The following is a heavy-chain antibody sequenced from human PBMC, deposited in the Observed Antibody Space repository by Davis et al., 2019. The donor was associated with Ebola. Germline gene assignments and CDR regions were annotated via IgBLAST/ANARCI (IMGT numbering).Heavy chain of an antibody. V-gene: IGHV3-21*01. D-gene: IGHD1-26*01. CDR2: ISSSSSYI. CDR3: ARDRLVGAKWWFDP. Sequence: GESLKISCAASGFTFSSYSMNWVRQAPGKGLEWVSSISSSSSYIYYADSVKGRFTISRDNAKNSLYLQMNSLRAEDTAVYYCARDRLVGAKWWFDPWGQGTLVTVSS. CDR1: GFTFSSYS. J-gene: IGHJ5*02.